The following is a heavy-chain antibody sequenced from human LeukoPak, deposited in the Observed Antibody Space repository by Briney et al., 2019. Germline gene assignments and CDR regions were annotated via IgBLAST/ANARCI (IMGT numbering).Heavy chain of an antibody. CDR1: VFTFSNYA. CDR3: AKDRQSTASLGPLDS. CDR2: TSSSGGST. V-gene: IGHV3-23*01. Sequence: GGSLRLSCVVSVFTFSNYAMSWDRQAQGEGLGWDSATSSSGGSTYHADSVKGRFTISRENSKNTLYLQMNSLRAEDTAVYYCAKDRQSTASLGPLDSWGQGTLVTVSS. J-gene: IGHJ4*02. D-gene: IGHD1-26*01.